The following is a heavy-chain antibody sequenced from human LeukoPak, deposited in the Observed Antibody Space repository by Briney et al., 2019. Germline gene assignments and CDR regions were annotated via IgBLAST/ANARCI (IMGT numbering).Heavy chain of an antibody. CDR3: ARADCSSTSCLFDY. CDR1: GYTSTSYA. J-gene: IGHJ4*02. V-gene: IGHV7-4-1*02. Sequence: ASVKVSCKASGYTSTSYAMNWVRQAPGQGLEWMGWINTNTGNPTYAQGFTGRFVFSLDTSVSTAYLQISSLKAEDTAVYYCARADCSSTSCLFDYWGQGTLVTVSS. CDR2: INTNTGNP. D-gene: IGHD2-2*01.